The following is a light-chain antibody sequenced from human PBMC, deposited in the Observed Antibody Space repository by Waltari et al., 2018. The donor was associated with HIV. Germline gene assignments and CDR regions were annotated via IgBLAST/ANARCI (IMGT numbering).Light chain of an antibody. Sequence: DIVLTQSPDSLAVSLGERATMNCKSSQSVFYSSNNKNYLAWYQQKPRQPPKLLIYWASTRESGVPDRFSGSGSGTDFTLTIRSLQAEDVAVYYCQQYSITPVTFGQGTKLEIK. J-gene: IGKJ2*01. CDR3: QQYSITPVT. CDR1: QSVFYSSNNKNY. CDR2: WAS. V-gene: IGKV4-1*01.